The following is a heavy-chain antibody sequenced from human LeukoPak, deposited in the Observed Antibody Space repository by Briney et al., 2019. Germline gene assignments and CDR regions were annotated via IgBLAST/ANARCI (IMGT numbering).Heavy chain of an antibody. CDR3: ARERLYYDILPGFDY. J-gene: IGHJ4*02. V-gene: IGHV1-18*04. D-gene: IGHD3-9*01. CDR1: GYTFTSYG. Sequence: ASVKVSCKASGYTFTSYGISWVRQAPGQGLEWMGWISAYNGNTNYAQKLQGRVTMTTDTSTSTAYMELRSLRSDDTAVYYCARERLYYDILPGFDYWGQGTLVTVSS. CDR2: ISAYNGNT.